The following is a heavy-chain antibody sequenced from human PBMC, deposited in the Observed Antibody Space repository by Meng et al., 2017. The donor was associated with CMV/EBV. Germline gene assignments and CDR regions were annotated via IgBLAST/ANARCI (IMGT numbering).Heavy chain of an antibody. V-gene: IGHV3-21*01. Sequence: GGSLRLSCAASGFTFSSYSMNWVRQAPGKGLEWVSSISSSSSYIYYADSVKGRFTISRDNAKNSLYLQMNSLRAEDTAVYYCARGGPVMDYDSSGVNWFDPWGQGTLVTVSS. J-gene: IGHJ5*02. D-gene: IGHD3-22*01. CDR2: ISSSSSYI. CDR3: ARGGPVMDYDSSGVNWFDP. CDR1: GFTFSSYS.